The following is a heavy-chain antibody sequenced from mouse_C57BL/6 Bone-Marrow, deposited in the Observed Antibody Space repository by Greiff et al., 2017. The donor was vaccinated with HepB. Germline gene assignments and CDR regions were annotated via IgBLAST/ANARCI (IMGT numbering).Heavy chain of an antibody. Sequence: VQLQQSGAELVRPGASVKLSCTASGFNIKDDYMHWVKQRPEQGLEWIGWIDPENGDTEYASKFQGKATITADTFSNTAYLQLSSLTSEDTAVYYCTTGYYAMDYWGQGTSVTVSS. J-gene: IGHJ4*01. CDR3: TTGYYAMDY. CDR1: GFNIKDDY. V-gene: IGHV14-4*01. CDR2: IDPENGDT.